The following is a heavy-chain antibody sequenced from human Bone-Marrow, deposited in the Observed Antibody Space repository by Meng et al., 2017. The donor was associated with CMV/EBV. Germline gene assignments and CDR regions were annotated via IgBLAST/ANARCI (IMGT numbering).Heavy chain of an antibody. V-gene: IGHV3-48*04. CDR3: ARDGFSPVWSGFYYYYGMDV. Sequence: GGSLRLSCAASGFTFSSYAMHWVRQAPGKGLEWVSYISSSSSTIYYADSVKGRFTISRDNAKNSLYLQMNSLRAEDTAVYYCARDGFSPVWSGFYYYYGMDVWGQGTTVAVSS. D-gene: IGHD3-3*01. CDR2: ISSSSSTI. J-gene: IGHJ6*02. CDR1: GFTFSSYA.